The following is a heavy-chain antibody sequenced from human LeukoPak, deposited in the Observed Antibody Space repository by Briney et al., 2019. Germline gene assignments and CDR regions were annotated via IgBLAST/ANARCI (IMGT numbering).Heavy chain of an antibody. J-gene: IGHJ5*02. CDR1: GGSISSSNW. D-gene: IGHD3-3*01. V-gene: IGHV4-4*02. Sequence: PSETLSLTCAVSGGSISSSNWWSWVRQPPGKGLEWIGEIYHSGSTNYNPSLKSRVTISVDKSKNQFSLKLSSVTAADTAVYYCARDRPKDYDFWSGYYKGDWFDPWGQGTLVTVSS. CDR2: IYHSGST. CDR3: ARDRPKDYDFWSGYYKGDWFDP.